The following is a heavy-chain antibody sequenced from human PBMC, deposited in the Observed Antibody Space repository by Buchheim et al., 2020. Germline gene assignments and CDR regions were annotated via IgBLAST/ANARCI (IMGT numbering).Heavy chain of an antibody. CDR2: INPNSGDT. D-gene: IGHD3-10*01. CDR3: ARGGLTYYYSSGSSDFDY. Sequence: QVQLVQSGAEVKKPGASVKVSCKASGYTFTGYYLHWVRQAPGQGLEWMGRINPNSGDTNYAQKFQGIVTMTRDTSISTAFMELSRLRSDDTAVYYCARGGLTYYYSSGSSDFDYWGQGTL. J-gene: IGHJ4*02. V-gene: IGHV1-2*02. CDR1: GYTFTGYY.